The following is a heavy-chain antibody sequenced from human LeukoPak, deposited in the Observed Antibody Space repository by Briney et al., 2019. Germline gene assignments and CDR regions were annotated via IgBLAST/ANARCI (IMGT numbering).Heavy chain of an antibody. Sequence: GGSLSLSCAASGFTFSNYAMNWVRQAPGKGLEWVSAISGSDGRTYYADSVKGRFTITRDNSKNTLYLQMNSLRAEDTAVFYCAKDRVFRGAFFDYWGQGTLVTVSS. J-gene: IGHJ4*02. CDR3: AKDRVFRGAFFDY. D-gene: IGHD3-10*01. CDR2: ISGSDGRT. CDR1: GFTFSNYA. V-gene: IGHV3-23*01.